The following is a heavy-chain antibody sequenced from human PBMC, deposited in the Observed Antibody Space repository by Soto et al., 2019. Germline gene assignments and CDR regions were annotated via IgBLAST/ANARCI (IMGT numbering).Heavy chain of an antibody. CDR2: ISYDGRNK. V-gene: IGHV3-30*18. Sequence: QVQLVESGGGGVQPGRSLRLSCAASGFTFSSYAMHWVRQAPGKGLEWVAVISYDGRNKYYADSVKGLFTISRDNSKNTLYLQMSSLRAEDTAVYYCVKDGSSGWPYYYGMDVWGQGTTVTVSS. CDR3: VKDGSSGWPYYYGMDV. CDR1: GFTFSSYA. D-gene: IGHD6-19*01. J-gene: IGHJ6*02.